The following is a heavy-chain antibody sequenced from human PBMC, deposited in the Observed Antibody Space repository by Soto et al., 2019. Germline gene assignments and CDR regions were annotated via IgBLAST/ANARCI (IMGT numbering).Heavy chain of an antibody. J-gene: IGHJ4*02. D-gene: IGHD4-17*01. CDR2: IYNDGSAT. CDR1: GFTFSYYW. CDR3: ARGNYGGFDY. Sequence: EVQLVESGGGLVEPGGSLRLSCAASGFTFSYYWMHWVRQTPEKGLVWVARIYNDGSATTYADSVKGRFTISRDNSKNTLYLQMNSLRADDTAVYYCARGNYGGFDYWGQGTLVTVSS. V-gene: IGHV3-74*03.